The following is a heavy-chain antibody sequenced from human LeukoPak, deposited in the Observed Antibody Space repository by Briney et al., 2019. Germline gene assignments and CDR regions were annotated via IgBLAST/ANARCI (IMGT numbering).Heavy chain of an antibody. CDR3: ASLTGVSSWSTN. J-gene: IGHJ4*02. CDR1: GFTFSSYS. V-gene: IGHV3-21*01. CDR2: ISSSSSYI. Sequence: GGSLRLSCAASGFTFSSYSMNWVRQAPGKGLEWVSSISSSSSYIYYADSVKSRFTISRDNAKNSLYLQMNSLRAEDTAVYYCASLTGVSSWSTNWGQGTLVTVSS. D-gene: IGHD6-13*01.